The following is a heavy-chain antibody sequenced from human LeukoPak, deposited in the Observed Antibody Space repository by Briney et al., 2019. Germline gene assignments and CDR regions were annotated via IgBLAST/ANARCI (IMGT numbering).Heavy chain of an antibody. J-gene: IGHJ4*02. D-gene: IGHD6-13*01. V-gene: IGHV3-23*01. Sequence: QPGGSLRLSCAASGFTFSSYGMHWVRQAPGKGLEWVSAISGSGGSTYYADSVKGRFTISRDNSKNTLYLQMNSLRAEDTAVYYCAKAPPSSSWYYFDYWGQGTLVTVSS. CDR2: ISGSGGST. CDR3: AKAPPSSSWYYFDY. CDR1: GFTFSSYG.